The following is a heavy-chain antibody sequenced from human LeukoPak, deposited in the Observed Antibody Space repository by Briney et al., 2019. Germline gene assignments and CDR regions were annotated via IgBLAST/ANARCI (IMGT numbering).Heavy chain of an antibody. V-gene: IGHV1-2*02. Sequence: EASVKVSCKASGYTFTGYYMHWVRQAPGQGLEWMGWINPNSGGTNYAQKFQGRVTMTRDTSISTAYMELSRLGSDDAAVYYCAREGIAAAGEISFDYWGQGTLVTVSS. CDR3: AREGIAAAGEISFDY. CDR2: INPNSGGT. D-gene: IGHD6-13*01. J-gene: IGHJ4*02. CDR1: GYTFTGYY.